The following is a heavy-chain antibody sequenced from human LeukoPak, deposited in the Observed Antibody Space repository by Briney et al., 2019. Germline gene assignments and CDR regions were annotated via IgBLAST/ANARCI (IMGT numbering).Heavy chain of an antibody. V-gene: IGHV4-61*08. J-gene: IGHJ3*02. CDR2: IYYSGST. D-gene: IGHD2-21*01. CDR1: GGSISSGGYY. CDR3: ARLLSDAFDI. Sequence: SETLSLTCTVSGGSISSGGYYWSWIRQHPGKGLEWIGYIYYSGSTNYNPSLKSRVTISVDTSKNQFSLKLSSVTAADTAVYYCARLLSDAFDIWGQGTMVTVSS.